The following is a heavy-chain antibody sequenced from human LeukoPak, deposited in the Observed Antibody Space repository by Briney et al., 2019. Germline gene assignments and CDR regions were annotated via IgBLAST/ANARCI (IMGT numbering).Heavy chain of an antibody. Sequence: PSETLSLTCTVSGGSISSYYWSWIRQPPGKGLEWIGYIYYSGSTNYNPSLKSRVTISVDTSKNQFSLKLSSVTAADTAVYYCARAEAVTANFDYWGQGTLVTVSS. CDR2: IYYSGST. CDR3: ARAEAVTANFDY. CDR1: GGSISSYY. D-gene: IGHD2-21*02. J-gene: IGHJ4*02. V-gene: IGHV4-59*01.